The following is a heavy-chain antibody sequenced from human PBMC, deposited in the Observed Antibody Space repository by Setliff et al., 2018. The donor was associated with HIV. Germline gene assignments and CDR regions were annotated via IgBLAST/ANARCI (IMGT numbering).Heavy chain of an antibody. CDR1: GGTFSSHA. J-gene: IGHJ3*02. Sequence: SVKVSCKASGGTFSSHAISWVRQAPGQGLEWMGGIIPIFGTANYAQKFQGRVTITTDEFTSIAYMELSSLRYEDTAVYYCARSQDAKLGLDAFDICGQGTMVTVSS. CDR3: ARSQDAKLGLDAFDI. CDR2: IIPIFGTA. D-gene: IGHD6-13*01. V-gene: IGHV1-69*05.